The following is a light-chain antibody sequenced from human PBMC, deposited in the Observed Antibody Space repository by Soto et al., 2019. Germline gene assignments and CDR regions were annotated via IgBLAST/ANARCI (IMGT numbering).Light chain of an antibody. CDR3: KQYGNLPLT. CDR1: QRVDDSH. V-gene: IGKV3-20*01. J-gene: IGKJ4*01. Sequence: IGLTQSPGTLSLSPGERATLSCRASQRVDDSHLAWYQLRPGQAPRLLIFDASRRATGIPDRFSGSGSGTDFTLTISRLEPEDFAVYYCKQYGNLPLTFGGGTKVDNK. CDR2: DAS.